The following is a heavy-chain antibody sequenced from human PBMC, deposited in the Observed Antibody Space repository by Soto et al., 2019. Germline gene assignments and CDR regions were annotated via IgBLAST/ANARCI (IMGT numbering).Heavy chain of an antibody. CDR3: TGAESPDTAYFSLY. Sequence: GGCLKRASGASGFTLNNAWVICVRQAPWEGLEWVGRIKSKTNGGTTDYAAPVKGRFTISRDDSKNTLSLQMRSLRIEDSAVYYCTGAESPDTAYFSLYWGQGTPVTVSS. J-gene: IGHJ4*02. V-gene: IGHV3-15*01. CDR1: GFTLNNAW. CDR2: IKSKTNGGTT. D-gene: IGHD2-8*01.